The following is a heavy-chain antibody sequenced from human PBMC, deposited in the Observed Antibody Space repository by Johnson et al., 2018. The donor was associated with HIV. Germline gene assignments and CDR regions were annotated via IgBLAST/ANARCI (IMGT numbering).Heavy chain of an antibody. Sequence: QVQLVESGGGVVQPGTSLRLSCAASGFTLTNYPMHWVRQAPGKGLEWVAVISFDGKNKFYADSVKGRFTISRDNSRNTLYLQMNSLRPEDTAVYYCASGDDDGCWGRGTLVTVSS. CDR1: GFTLTNYP. V-gene: IGHV3-30*04. D-gene: IGHD5-12*01. CDR2: ISFDGKNK. CDR3: ASGDDDGC. J-gene: IGHJ4*03.